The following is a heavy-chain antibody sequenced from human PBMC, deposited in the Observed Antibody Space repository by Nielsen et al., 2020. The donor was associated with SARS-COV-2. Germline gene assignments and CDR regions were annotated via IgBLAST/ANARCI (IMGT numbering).Heavy chain of an antibody. V-gene: IGHV1-8*01. J-gene: IGHJ6*02. D-gene: IGHD4-17*01. CDR2: MNPNSGNT. CDR1: GYTFTSYD. CDR3: AREGTEPTVPLWGRYYYYYGMDV. Sequence: ASVKVSCKASGYTFTSYDINWVRQATGQGLEWMGRMNPNSGNTGYAQKFQGRVTMTRNTSISTAYMELSSLRSEDTAVYYCAREGTEPTVPLWGRYYYYYGMDVWGQGTTVTVSS.